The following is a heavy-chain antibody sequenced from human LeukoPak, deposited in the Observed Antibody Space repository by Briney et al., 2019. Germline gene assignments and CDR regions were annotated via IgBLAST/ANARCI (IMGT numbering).Heavy chain of an antibody. D-gene: IGHD3-9*01. CDR1: GYTLTELS. CDR2: FDPEDGET. J-gene: IGHJ4*02. V-gene: IGHV1-24*01. Sequence: ASVKVSCKVSGYTLTELSMHWVRQAHGKGLEWMGGFDPEDGETIYAQKFQGRVTMTEDTSTDTAYMELSSLRSEDTAVYYCATDVSPYYDILTGYYGYWGQGTLVTVSS. CDR3: ATDVSPYYDILTGYYGY.